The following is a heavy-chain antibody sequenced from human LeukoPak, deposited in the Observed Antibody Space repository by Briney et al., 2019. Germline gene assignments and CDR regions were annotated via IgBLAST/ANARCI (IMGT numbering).Heavy chain of an antibody. J-gene: IGHJ3*02. CDR3: ARDFDAFDI. Sequence: GGSLRLSCTASGFTLSSYAMSWVRQAPGEGLEWVSTISGSADNTNYAEAVKGRFTISRDNSKNTMYLQMNSLRAEDTAVYYCARDFDAFDIWGQGTMVTVSS. CDR2: ISGSADNT. V-gene: IGHV3-23*01. CDR1: GFTLSSYA.